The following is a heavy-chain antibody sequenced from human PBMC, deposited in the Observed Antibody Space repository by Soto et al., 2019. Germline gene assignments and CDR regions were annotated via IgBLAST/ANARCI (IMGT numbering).Heavy chain of an antibody. CDR2: IVVGSGNT. D-gene: IGHD2-15*01. V-gene: IGHV1-58*01. CDR3: AAEHCSGGSRYPDY. CDR1: GFTFTSSA. J-gene: IGHJ4*02. Sequence: QMQLVQSGPEVKKPGTSVKVSCKASGFTFTSSAVQWVRQARGQRLEWIGWIVVGSGNTNYAQKFQERVTITRDMSTSTAYMELSSLRSEDTAVYYCAAEHCSGGSRYPDYWGQGTLVTVSS.